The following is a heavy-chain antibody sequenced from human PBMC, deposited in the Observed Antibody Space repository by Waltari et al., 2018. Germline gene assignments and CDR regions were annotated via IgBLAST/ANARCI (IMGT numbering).Heavy chain of an antibody. J-gene: IGHJ6*02. CDR1: GGSFGGYY. Sequence: QVQLQQWGAGQLQPSETLSLSCAVFGGSFGGYYWGWVRQARGKGLEWIGEINHSGNINSNPSLRSRLTMSVDTSNNQLSLKLNSVTAADTAVYYCVRLEDCTGPGGNCYSGELFALDVWGQGTTVTVSS. CDR2: INHSGNI. D-gene: IGHD2-15*01. V-gene: IGHV4-34*01. CDR3: VRLEDCTGPGGNCYSGELFALDV.